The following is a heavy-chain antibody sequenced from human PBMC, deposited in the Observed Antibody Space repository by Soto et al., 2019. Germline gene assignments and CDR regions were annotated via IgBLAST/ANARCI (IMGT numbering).Heavy chain of an antibody. CDR1: GDSFSGYF. CDR3: ARGYGYFRQ. V-gene: IGHV4-34*01. CDR2: ISQVGRA. J-gene: IGHJ4*02. D-gene: IGHD4-17*01. Sequence: SETLSLTCDVSGDSFSGYFCNWLRQPPGKGLEWIGEISQVGRARYNPSLETRITISVDTSKTQFSLSLTSVIDADTAVYYCARGYGYFRQWGQGALVTVSS.